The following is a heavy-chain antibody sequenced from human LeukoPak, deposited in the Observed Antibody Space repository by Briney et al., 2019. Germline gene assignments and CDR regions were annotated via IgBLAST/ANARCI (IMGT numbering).Heavy chain of an antibody. CDR2: ISYDGSNK. CDR1: GFTFSSYA. J-gene: IGHJ4*01. CDR3: ASSVDTAMVDFDY. Sequence: GGSLRLSCAASGFTFSSYAMHWVRQAPDKGLEWVAVISYDGSNKYFADSVKGRFTISRDNSKNTLYLQMNSLRAEDTAVYYCASSVDTAMVDFDYWGQEPWSPSPQ. V-gene: IGHV3-30-3*01. D-gene: IGHD5-18*01.